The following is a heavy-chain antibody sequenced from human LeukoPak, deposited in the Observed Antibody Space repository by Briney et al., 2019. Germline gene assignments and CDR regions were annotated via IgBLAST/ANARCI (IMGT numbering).Heavy chain of an antibody. Sequence: SETLSLTCTVSGGSISSYYWSWIRQPPGKGLEWIGYIYYSGSTNYNPSLKSRVTISVDTSKNPFSLKLSSVTAADTAVYYCARSPSRSSIVVVTATLVFDYWGQGTLVTVSS. CDR1: GGSISSYY. D-gene: IGHD2-21*02. J-gene: IGHJ4*02. CDR2: IYYSGST. CDR3: ARSPSRSSIVVVTATLVFDY. V-gene: IGHV4-59*08.